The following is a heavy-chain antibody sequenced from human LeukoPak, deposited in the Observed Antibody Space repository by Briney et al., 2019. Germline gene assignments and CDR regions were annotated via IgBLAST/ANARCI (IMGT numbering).Heavy chain of an antibody. CDR3: ARTSYYDFWSGYQDAFDI. V-gene: IGHV3-23*01. J-gene: IGHJ3*02. CDR2: LSDSGSST. CDR1: GFTFSSYG. Sequence: GGSLRLSCAASGFTFSSYGMSWVRLASGKGLEWVSALSDSGSSTYYADSVKGRFTISRDNSKNSLYLQMNSLRAEDTAVYYCARTSYYDFWSGYQDAFDIWGQGTMVTVSS. D-gene: IGHD3-3*01.